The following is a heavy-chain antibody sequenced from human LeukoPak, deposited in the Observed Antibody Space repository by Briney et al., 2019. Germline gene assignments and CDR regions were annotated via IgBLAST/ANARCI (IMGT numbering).Heavy chain of an antibody. Sequence: SETLSLTCAVYGGSFSGYYWSWIRQPPGKGLEWIGEINHSGSTNYNPSLKSRVTISVDTSKNQFSLKLSSVTAADTAVYYCARGIYDYVWGSYNYYYYMDVWGKGTTVTVSS. D-gene: IGHD3-16*01. CDR2: INHSGST. J-gene: IGHJ6*03. CDR3: ARGIYDYVWGSYNYYYYMDV. V-gene: IGHV4-34*01. CDR1: GGSFSGYY.